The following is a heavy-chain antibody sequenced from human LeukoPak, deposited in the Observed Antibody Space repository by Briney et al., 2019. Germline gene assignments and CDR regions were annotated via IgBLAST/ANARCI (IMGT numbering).Heavy chain of an antibody. V-gene: IGHV4-59*12. CDR1: GDSISSYY. CDR3: AREDRDGDYAY. CDR2: IYYSGST. Sequence: SETLSLTCTVSGDSISSYYWSWIRQPPGKGLEWIGYIYYSGSTNYNPSLKSRVTISVDTSKNQFSLKLSSVTAADTAVYYCAREDRDGDYAYWGQGTLVTVSS. J-gene: IGHJ4*02. D-gene: IGHD4-17*01.